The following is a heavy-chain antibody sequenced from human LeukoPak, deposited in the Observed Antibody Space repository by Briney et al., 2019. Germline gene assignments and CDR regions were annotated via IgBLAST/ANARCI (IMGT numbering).Heavy chain of an antibody. CDR2: ISAYNGNT. V-gene: IGHV1-18*01. CDR3: ARVDSSGWYVLFPYDY. D-gene: IGHD6-19*01. CDR1: GYTFTSYG. Sequence: GASVKVPCKASGYTFTSYGISWVRQAPGQGLEWMGWISAYNGNTNYAQKLQGRVTMTTDTSTSTAYMELRSLRSDDTAVYYCARVDSSGWYVLFPYDYWGQGTLVTVSS. J-gene: IGHJ4*02.